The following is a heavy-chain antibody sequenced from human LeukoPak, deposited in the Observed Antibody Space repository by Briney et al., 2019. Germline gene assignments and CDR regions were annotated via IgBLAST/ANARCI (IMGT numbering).Heavy chain of an antibody. J-gene: IGHJ4*02. CDR3: ARDRRYSSGWYGLDY. CDR2: IYYSGST. CDR1: GGSISSYY. V-gene: IGHV4-59*01. Sequence: SETLSLTCTVSGGSISSYYWSWIRQPPGKGLEWIGYIYYSGSTNYNPSLESRVTISVDTSKNQFSLKLSSVAAADTAVYYCARDRRYSSGWYGLDYWGQGTLVTVSS. D-gene: IGHD6-19*01.